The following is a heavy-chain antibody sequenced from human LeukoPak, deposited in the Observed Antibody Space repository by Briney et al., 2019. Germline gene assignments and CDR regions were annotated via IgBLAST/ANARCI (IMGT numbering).Heavy chain of an antibody. D-gene: IGHD3-3*01. V-gene: IGHV3-20*04. CDR1: GFTFDDYG. Sequence: PGRSLRLSCAASGFTFDDYGMSWVRQAPGKGLEWVSGINWNGGSTGYADSVKGRFTISRDNAKNSLYLQMNSLRAEDTALYYCARLRAHTKDDAFDIWGQGTMVTVSS. J-gene: IGHJ3*02. CDR2: INWNGGST. CDR3: ARLRAHTKDDAFDI.